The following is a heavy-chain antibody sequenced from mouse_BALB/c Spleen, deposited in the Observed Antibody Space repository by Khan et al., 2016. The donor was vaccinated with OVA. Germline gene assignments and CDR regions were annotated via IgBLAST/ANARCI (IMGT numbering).Heavy chain of an antibody. CDR1: GYSITTDYA. Sequence: VQLKESGPGLVKPSQSLSLTCTVTGYSITTDYAWNWIRQFPGNKLEWMGYISYSGNTKYNPSLKSRISITRDTSKNQFFLQLKSVTTEDTARYYCARVYGGDFYYWGQGTTLTVSS. J-gene: IGHJ2*01. V-gene: IGHV3-2*02. CDR2: ISYSGNT. CDR3: ARVYGGDFYY. D-gene: IGHD1-1*01.